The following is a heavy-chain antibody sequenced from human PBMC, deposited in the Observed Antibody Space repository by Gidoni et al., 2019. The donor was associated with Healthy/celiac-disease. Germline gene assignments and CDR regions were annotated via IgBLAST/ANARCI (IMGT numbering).Heavy chain of an antibody. CDR2: IHYSGST. J-gene: IGHJ6*02. Sequence: QVQLQESGPGLVKPSETLSLTCTVSGGSISSYYWSWIRQPPGKGLEWIGYIHYSGSTNYNPPLKSRVTISVDTSKNQFSLKLSSVTAADTAVYYCARGLLDYGDYYYYGMDVWGQGTTVTVSS. CDR3: ARGLLDYGDYYYYGMDV. V-gene: IGHV4-59*08. CDR1: GGSISSYY. D-gene: IGHD4-17*01.